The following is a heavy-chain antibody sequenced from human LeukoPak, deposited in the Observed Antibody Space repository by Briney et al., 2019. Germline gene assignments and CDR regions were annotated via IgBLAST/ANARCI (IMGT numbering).Heavy chain of an antibody. CDR3: ARDIVVVPAAIGYYYGMDV. J-gene: IGHJ6*02. D-gene: IGHD2-2*01. CDR1: GFTFSSYA. Sequence: AGGSLRLFCAASGFTFSSYAMLWVRQAPGKGLEGVAVISYDGSNKYYADSVKGRFTISRDNSKNTLYLQMNSLRAEDTAVYYCARDIVVVPAAIGYYYGMDVWGQGTTVTVSS. V-gene: IGHV3-30-3*01. CDR2: ISYDGSNK.